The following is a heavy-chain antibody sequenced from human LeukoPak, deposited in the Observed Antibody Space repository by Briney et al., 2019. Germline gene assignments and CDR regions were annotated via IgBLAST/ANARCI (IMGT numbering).Heavy chain of an antibody. CDR3: ARDSVV. CDR2: IYSGGST. D-gene: IGHD2-15*01. V-gene: IGHV3-53*01. Sequence: XQAPGKGLEWVSVIYSGGSTYYADSVKGRFTISRDNSKNTLYLQMNSLRAEDTAVYYCARDSVVWGQGTLVTVSS. J-gene: IGHJ4*02.